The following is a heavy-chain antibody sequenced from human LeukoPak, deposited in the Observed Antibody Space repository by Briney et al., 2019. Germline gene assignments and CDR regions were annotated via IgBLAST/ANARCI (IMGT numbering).Heavy chain of an antibody. D-gene: IGHD5-18*01. CDR2: LFDSVNT. CDR1: GGSISSHY. CDR3: ATIERGSIFGYFDF. V-gene: IGHV4-59*11. Sequence: SETLSLTCTVSGGSISSHYWSWIRQPPGKGLEWIAYLFDSVNTKDNPSLQSRLTLSADTSKNQFSLRLSSVTAADTAVYYCATIERGSIFGYFDFWGQGIKVTVSS. J-gene: IGHJ4*02.